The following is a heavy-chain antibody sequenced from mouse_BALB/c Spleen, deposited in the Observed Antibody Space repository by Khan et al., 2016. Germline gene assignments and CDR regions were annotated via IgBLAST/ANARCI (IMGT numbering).Heavy chain of an antibody. CDR1: GFTFTDYY. D-gene: IGHD2-3*01. Sequence: EVELVESGGGLVQPGGSLRLSCATSGFTFTDYYMSWVRQPPGKALEWLGFIRNKANGYTTEYSASVKGRFTISRDNSQSILYLQMNTLRAEDSATYDCARDDGYYWYFDVWGAGTTVTVSS. CDR2: IRNKANGYTT. CDR3: ARDDGYYWYFDV. J-gene: IGHJ1*01. V-gene: IGHV7-3*02.